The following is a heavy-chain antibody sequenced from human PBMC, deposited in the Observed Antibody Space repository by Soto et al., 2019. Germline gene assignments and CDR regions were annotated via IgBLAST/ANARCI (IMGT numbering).Heavy chain of an antibody. J-gene: IGHJ5*02. Sequence: ASVKVSCKASGYTFTSYAMHWVRQAPGQRLEWMGWINAGNGNTKYSQKFQGRVTITRDTSASTAYMELSSLRSEDTAVYYCAGTGTTFNWFDPWGQGTLVTVYS. CDR2: INAGNGNT. D-gene: IGHD1-7*01. V-gene: IGHV1-3*01. CDR1: GYTFTSYA. CDR3: AGTGTTFNWFDP.